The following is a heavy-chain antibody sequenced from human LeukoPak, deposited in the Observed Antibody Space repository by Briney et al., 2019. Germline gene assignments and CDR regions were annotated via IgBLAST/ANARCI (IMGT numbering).Heavy chain of an antibody. CDR2: INHSGST. CDR3: ARKAFGGVISFDY. J-gene: IGHJ4*02. D-gene: IGHD3-16*01. V-gene: IGHV4-34*08. CDR1: GFTFSSYE. Sequence: KAGGSLRLSCVVSGFTFSSYEMNWVRQPPGKGLEWIGEINHSGSTNYNPSLKSRVTISVDTSKNQFSLKLSSVTAADTAVYYCARKAFGGVISFDYWGQGTLVTVSS.